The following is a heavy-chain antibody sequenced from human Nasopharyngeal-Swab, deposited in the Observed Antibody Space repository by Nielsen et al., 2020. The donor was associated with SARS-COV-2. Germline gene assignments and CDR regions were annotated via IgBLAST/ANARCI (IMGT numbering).Heavy chain of an antibody. V-gene: IGHV3-30*03. CDR2: ISYDGNEN. J-gene: IGHJ4*02. CDR3: AFGAFYFDH. Sequence: WSSQPPGKGLEWVALISYDGNENYYADSLKGRFTISRDNAKNALYLQVNSLRSEDTAVYYCAFGAFYFDHWGQGTLVTVSS. D-gene: IGHD3-3*01.